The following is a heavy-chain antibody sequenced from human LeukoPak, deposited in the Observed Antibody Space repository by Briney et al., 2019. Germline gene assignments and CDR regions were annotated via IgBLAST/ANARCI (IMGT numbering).Heavy chain of an antibody. CDR1: GFTVSSNY. Sequence: PGGSLRLSCAASGFTVSSNYMSWVRQAPGKGLEWVSVIYSGGSTYYADSVKGRFTISRDNSKNTLYLQMNSLRAEDTAVYYCARHPSSGYGGYEYYFDYWGQGTLVTVSS. J-gene: IGHJ4*02. CDR2: IYSGGST. D-gene: IGHD5-12*01. CDR3: ARHPSSGYGGYEYYFDY. V-gene: IGHV3-53*01.